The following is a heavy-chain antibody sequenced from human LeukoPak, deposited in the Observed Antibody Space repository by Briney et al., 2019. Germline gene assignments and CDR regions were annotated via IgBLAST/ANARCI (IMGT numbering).Heavy chain of an antibody. CDR3: ARRAGAYSHPYDY. D-gene: IGHD4/OR15-4a*01. J-gene: IGHJ4*02. CDR1: DFSFITYA. V-gene: IGHV3-23*01. Sequence: GGSLRLSCAGSDFSFITYAMSWVRQAPGKGLEWVSAISGSGGTTYYADSVKGRFTISRDNSKNTLYLQMNSLRAEDTAVYYCARRAGAYSHPYDYWGQGTLVTVSS. CDR2: ISGSGGTT.